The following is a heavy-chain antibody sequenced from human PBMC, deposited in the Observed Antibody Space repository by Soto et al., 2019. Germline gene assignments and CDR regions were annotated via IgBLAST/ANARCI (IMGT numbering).Heavy chain of an antibody. J-gene: IGHJ3*02. CDR2: IIPIFGTS. V-gene: IGHV1-69*06. D-gene: IGHD3-10*01. CDR3: ARRHSGAFDI. CDR1: GGTFSSYA. Sequence: SVKFSCKASGGTFSSYAISWVRQAPGQVLECMVGIIPIFGTSNXXXKFQGRVXXTSDKSTSTAXMELSXLRSEDTAVYYCARRHSGAFDIWRQGTMVTVS.